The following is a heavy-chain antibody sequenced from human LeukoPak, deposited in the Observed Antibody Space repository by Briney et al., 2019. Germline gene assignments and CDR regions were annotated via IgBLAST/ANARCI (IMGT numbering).Heavy chain of an antibody. V-gene: IGHV3-74*01. J-gene: IGHJ4*02. D-gene: IGHD6-13*01. CDR2: INSDGSST. Sequence: GGSLRLSCAASGFTFSSYWMHWVRQAPGKGLVWVSRINSDGSSTSYADSVKGRFTISRDNSKNTLYLQMNSLRAEDTAVYYCARDSSSSWYWGDYWGQGTLVTVSS. CDR3: ARDSSSSWYWGDY. CDR1: GFTFSSYW.